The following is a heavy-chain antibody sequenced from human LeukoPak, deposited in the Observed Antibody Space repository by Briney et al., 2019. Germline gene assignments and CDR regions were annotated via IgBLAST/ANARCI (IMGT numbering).Heavy chain of an antibody. CDR1: GFTFSSYG. Sequence: PGGSLRLSCAASGFTFSSYGMHWVRQAPGKGLEWVADIWYGGSNKYYADSVKGRFTISRDNSKNTLYLQMNSLRAEDTAVYYCAKDAGYYYYMDVWGKGTTVTVSS. J-gene: IGHJ6*03. V-gene: IGHV3-30*02. CDR3: AKDAGYYYYMDV. CDR2: IWYGGSNK.